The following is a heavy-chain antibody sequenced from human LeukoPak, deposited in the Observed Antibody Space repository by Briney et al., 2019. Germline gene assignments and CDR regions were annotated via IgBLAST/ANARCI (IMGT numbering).Heavy chain of an antibody. CDR3: MKCLLHSCGSDNGY. J-gene: IGHJ4*02. D-gene: IGHD3-10*01. Sequence: PGGSLRLSCAASGFTFSSYGMTWVRQAPGKGLEWVSGISGSGDITYYADSVKGRFTISRDNSKNTLYLQMNSLRADDTAVYYCMKCLLHSCGSDNGYWGQGTLVTVSS. V-gene: IGHV3-23*01. CDR2: ISGSGDIT. CDR1: GFTFSSYG.